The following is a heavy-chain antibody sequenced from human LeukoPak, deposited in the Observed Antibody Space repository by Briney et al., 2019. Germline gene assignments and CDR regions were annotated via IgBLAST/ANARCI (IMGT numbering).Heavy chain of an antibody. Sequence: GRSLRLSCAASGFTFSSYAMYWVRQAPGQGLDWVAVISYDGSNKYYADSVKGRFTISRDNSKNTLYLQMNSLRAEDTAVYYCARKLYHGDEIDYWGQGTLVTVSS. V-gene: IGHV3-30*04. D-gene: IGHD4-17*01. CDR2: ISYDGSNK. CDR1: GFTFSSYA. CDR3: ARKLYHGDEIDY. J-gene: IGHJ4*02.